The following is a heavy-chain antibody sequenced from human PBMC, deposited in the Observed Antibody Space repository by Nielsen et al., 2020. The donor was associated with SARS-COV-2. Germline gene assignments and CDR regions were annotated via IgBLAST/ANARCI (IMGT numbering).Heavy chain of an antibody. CDR1: GLQFSDYA. CDR2: ISGDGYTT. CDR3: VKDKDGYNCGFGN. V-gene: IGHV3-43*02. J-gene: IGHJ4*02. D-gene: IGHD5-24*01. Sequence: GESLKISCAASGLQFSDYAMHWVRQAPGKGLEWVSLISGDGYTTYSADSVKGRFTISRDNSTNSLYLQMNSLRPEDTALYYCVKDKDGYNCGFGNWGQGTLVTVSS.